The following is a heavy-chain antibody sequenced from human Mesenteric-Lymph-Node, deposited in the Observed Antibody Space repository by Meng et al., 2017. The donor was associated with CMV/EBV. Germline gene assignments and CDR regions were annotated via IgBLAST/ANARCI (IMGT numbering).Heavy chain of an antibody. CDR3: ASGYCSSTSCHEYFQH. V-gene: IGHV1-69*05. CDR2: IIPIFGTA. D-gene: IGHD2-2*03. J-gene: IGHJ1*01. Sequence: SGGTFSSYAISWVRQAPGQGLEWMRGIIPIFGTANCAQKFQSRVTITTDESTSTAYMELSSLRSEDTAVYYCASGYCSSTSCHEYFQHWGQGTLVTVSS. CDR1: GGTFSSYA.